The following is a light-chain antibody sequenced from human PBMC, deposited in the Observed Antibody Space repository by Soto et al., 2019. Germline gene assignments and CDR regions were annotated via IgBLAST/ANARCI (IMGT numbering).Light chain of an antibody. Sequence: EIVMTQSPATLSVSPGERATLSCRASQSVGTDLVWYQQKPGQGPRLLIYGASTRFSGVPARFSGSGSGTDFTLTIDSLQSEDFAIYYCQQYVNWPPRHTFGQGTKLEF. CDR1: QSVGTD. V-gene: IGKV3-15*01. CDR2: GAS. J-gene: IGKJ2*01. CDR3: QQYVNWPPRHT.